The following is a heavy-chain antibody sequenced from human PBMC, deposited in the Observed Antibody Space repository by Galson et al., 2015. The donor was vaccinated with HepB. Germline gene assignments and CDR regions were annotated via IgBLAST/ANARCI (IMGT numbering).Heavy chain of an antibody. CDR1: GYTFTSYA. D-gene: IGHD3-22*01. Sequence: SVKVSCKASGYTFTSYAMHWVRQAPGQRLEWMGWINAGNGNTKYSQKFQGRVTITRDTSASTAYMELSSLRSEDTAVYYCARAPLLLRPPYYFDYWGQGTLVTVSS. V-gene: IGHV1-3*01. CDR3: ARAPLLLRPPYYFDY. CDR2: INAGNGNT. J-gene: IGHJ4*02.